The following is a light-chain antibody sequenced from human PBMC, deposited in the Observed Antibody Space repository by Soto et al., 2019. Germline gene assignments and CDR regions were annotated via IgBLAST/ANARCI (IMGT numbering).Light chain of an antibody. CDR1: QNVNSW. CDR2: KAS. Sequence: DVQMTQSPSTLSASLGDRVILTCRASQNVNSWLAWFQQKPGTAPKLLIYKASILEGGVSSRFSGSGSGTEFTLTISSLQPDDFVTYFCLQYNSFPYTFGQGSKLEMK. V-gene: IGKV1-5*03. CDR3: LQYNSFPYT. J-gene: IGKJ2*01.